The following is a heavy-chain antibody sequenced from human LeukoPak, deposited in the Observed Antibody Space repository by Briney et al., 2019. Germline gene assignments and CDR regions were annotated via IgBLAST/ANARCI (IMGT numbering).Heavy chain of an antibody. CDR2: IYTSGNT. V-gene: IGHV4-38-2*02. J-gene: IGHJ4*02. CDR3: ARVFSVAGTFDY. D-gene: IGHD6-19*01. Sequence: SETLSLTCTVSGYSISSGYYWGWIRQPPGKGLEWIGSIYTSGNTYYNPSLKSRVTMSVDTSKNQFSLNLSSVTAADTAVYYCARVFSVAGTFDYWGQGTLVTVSS. CDR1: GYSISSGYY.